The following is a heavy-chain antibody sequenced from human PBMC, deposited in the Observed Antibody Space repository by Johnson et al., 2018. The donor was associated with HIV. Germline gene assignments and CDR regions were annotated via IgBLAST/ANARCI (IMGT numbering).Heavy chain of an antibody. V-gene: IGHV3-13*01. J-gene: IGHJ3*01. CDR3: ARSGPREYYDHSLVPFDV. Sequence: EHLVESGGGVRQPGASLRLSSPASGFNFSSFDMHWVRQATGKDLEWVSAIGTAGDTYHPGSVKGRFTSSRDNSKNTLYLQMNSLRAEDTAVYYCARSGPREYYDHSLVPFDVWGQGTMVTVSS. CDR1: GFNFSSFD. CDR2: IGTAGDT. D-gene: IGHD3-22*01.